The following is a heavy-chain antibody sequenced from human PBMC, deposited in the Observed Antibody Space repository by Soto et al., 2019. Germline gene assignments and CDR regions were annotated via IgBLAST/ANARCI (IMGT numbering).Heavy chain of an antibody. Sequence: EVQLLESGGGLVQPGGSLRLSCAASGFTFGNYAMSWVRQAPGKGLEWVSAITASGGSTYYVDSVKGRLTISRDNSKNTLYLQMNSLRAEDTAVYYCAKDRGGSGWRFDYWGQGTLVTVSS. CDR2: ITASGGST. J-gene: IGHJ4*02. D-gene: IGHD6-19*01. V-gene: IGHV3-23*01. CDR1: GFTFGNYA. CDR3: AKDRGGSGWRFDY.